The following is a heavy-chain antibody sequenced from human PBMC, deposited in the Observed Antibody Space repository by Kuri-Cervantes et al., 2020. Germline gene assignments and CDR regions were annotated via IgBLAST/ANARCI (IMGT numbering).Heavy chain of an antibody. J-gene: IGHJ6*03. CDR1: GGSINNYF. CDR3: ARLWHYYDSSGYNYMDV. D-gene: IGHD3-22*01. Sequence: SETLSLTCSVSGGSINNYFWNWIRQPPGRGLEWIGYIYYSGYTNYNPSLKSRVTISVDTSKNQFSLKLSSVTAADTAVYYCARLWHYYDSSGYNYMDVWGKGTTVTVSS. CDR2: IYYSGYT. V-gene: IGHV4-59*08.